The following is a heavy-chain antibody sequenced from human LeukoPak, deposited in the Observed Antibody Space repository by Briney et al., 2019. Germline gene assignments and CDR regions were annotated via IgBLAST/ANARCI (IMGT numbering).Heavy chain of an antibody. V-gene: IGHV1-69*13. D-gene: IGHD4-17*01. CDR3: ARDRDTVTTFGYYYYGMDV. Sequence: SVTVSCKASGYTFTSYYIHWVRQAPGQGLEWMGGIIPIFGTANYAQKFQGRVTITADESTSTAYMELSSLRSEDTAVYYCARDRDTVTTFGYYYYGMDVWGQGTTVTVSS. J-gene: IGHJ6*02. CDR1: GYTFTSYY. CDR2: IIPIFGTA.